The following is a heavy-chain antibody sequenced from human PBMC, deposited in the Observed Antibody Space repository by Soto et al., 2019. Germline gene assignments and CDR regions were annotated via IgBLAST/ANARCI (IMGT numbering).Heavy chain of an antibody. J-gene: IGHJ4*02. D-gene: IGHD3-10*01. CDR3: ATLLRGTHPSFDY. CDR2: ISGSGGST. V-gene: IGHV3-23*01. Sequence: EVQLLESGGGLVQPGGSLRLSCAASGFTFSSYAMSWVRQAPGKGLEWVSAISGSGGSTYYADSLKGRFTISRDNSKNTLYLQMNSLRAEDTAVYYCATLLRGTHPSFDYWGQGTLVTVSS. CDR1: GFTFSSYA.